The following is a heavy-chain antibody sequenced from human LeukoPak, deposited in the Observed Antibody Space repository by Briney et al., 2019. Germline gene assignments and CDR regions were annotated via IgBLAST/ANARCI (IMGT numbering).Heavy chain of an antibody. Sequence: ASVMVSCKASGGTFSSYAISWVRQAPGQGLEWMGRIIPIFGTANYAQKFQGRVTITTDESTSTAYMELSSLRSEDTAVYYCVRGYYYDSSGYYYFDYWGQGTLVTVSS. CDR2: IIPIFGTA. CDR1: GGTFSSYA. V-gene: IGHV1-69*05. CDR3: VRGYYYDSSGYYYFDY. J-gene: IGHJ4*02. D-gene: IGHD3-22*01.